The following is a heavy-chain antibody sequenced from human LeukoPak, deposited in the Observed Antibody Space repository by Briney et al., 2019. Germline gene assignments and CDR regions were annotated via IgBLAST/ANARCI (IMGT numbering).Heavy chain of an antibody. Sequence: SETLSLTCTVSGGSISSSSYYWGWIRQPPGKGLEWIGSIYYSGSTYYNPSLKSRVTISVDTSKNQFSLKLSSVTAADTAVYYCARDRSICSGGSCYFLGTDYWGQGTLVTVSS. CDR3: ARDRSICSGGSCYFLGTDY. CDR2: IYYSGST. CDR1: GGSISSSSYY. D-gene: IGHD2-15*01. V-gene: IGHV4-39*02. J-gene: IGHJ4*02.